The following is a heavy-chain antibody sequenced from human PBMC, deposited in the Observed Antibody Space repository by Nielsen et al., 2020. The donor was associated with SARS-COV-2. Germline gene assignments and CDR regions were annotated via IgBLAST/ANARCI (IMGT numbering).Heavy chain of an antibody. CDR2: IKPDGSEK. CDR1: GFTFSSLW. V-gene: IGHV3-7*03. J-gene: IGHJ3*02. Sequence: GESLKISCAASGFTFSSLWMSWVRQVPGKGLEWVADIKPDGSEKVYVDSVKGRFTISRDNAKNSMSLQMSSLRREDTALYYCSRDFGLAVAGRPWVGFHIWGQGTMVTVSS. CDR3: SRDFGLAVAGRPWVGFHI. D-gene: IGHD6-13*01.